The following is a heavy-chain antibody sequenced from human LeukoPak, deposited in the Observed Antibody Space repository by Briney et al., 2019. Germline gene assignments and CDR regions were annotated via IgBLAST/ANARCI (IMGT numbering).Heavy chain of an antibody. CDR1: GGSISSYY. Sequence: SETLSLTCTVSGGSISSYYWSWNRQPPGKGLEWIGYIYYSGSTNYNPSLKSRVTISVDTSKNQFSLKLSSVTAADTAVYYCARAGVVVTYNWFDPWGQGTLVTVSS. CDR3: ARAGVVVTYNWFDP. D-gene: IGHD3-22*01. V-gene: IGHV4-59*01. CDR2: IYYSGST. J-gene: IGHJ5*02.